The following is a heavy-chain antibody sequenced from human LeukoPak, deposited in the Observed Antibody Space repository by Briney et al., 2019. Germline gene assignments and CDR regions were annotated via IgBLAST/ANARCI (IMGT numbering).Heavy chain of an antibody. CDR1: GGSISSSSYY. Sequence: SETLSLTCTVSGGSISSSSYYWGWIRQPPEKGLEWIGSIYYSGSTYYNPSLKSRVTISVDTSKNQFSLKLSSVTAADTAVYYCARRKHNGVAATRIDYWGQGTLVTVSS. CDR3: ARRKHNGVAATRIDY. CDR2: IYYSGST. V-gene: IGHV4-39*01. J-gene: IGHJ4*02. D-gene: IGHD2-15*01.